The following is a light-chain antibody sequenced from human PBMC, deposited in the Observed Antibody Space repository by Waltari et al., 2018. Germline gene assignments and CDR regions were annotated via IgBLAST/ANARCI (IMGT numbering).Light chain of an antibody. J-gene: IGLJ3*02. CDR3: STWDYSLGCWV. CDR2: GNS. V-gene: IGLV1-44*01. Sequence: QSALPQDASVSGTVGQNVTLSCTGNSNNIGRHPLAWSQQIANGAPKTVMFGNSLPSGIPGRFSGSKSGTTASLNISGLQPEDEADYYCSTWDYSLGCWVFGGGTKLTVL. CDR1: SNNIGRHP.